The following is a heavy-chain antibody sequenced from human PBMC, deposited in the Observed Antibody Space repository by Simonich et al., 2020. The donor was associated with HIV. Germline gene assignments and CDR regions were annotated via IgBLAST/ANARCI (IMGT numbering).Heavy chain of an antibody. D-gene: IGHD6-19*01. Sequence: QVQLVQSGAAVKKPGASVQVSCQSSGYTFTGYYMHCVRQAPGQGLEWMGRINPNSGGTNYAQKFQGRVTMTRDTSISTAYMELSRLRSDDTAVYYCARAYSSGFTFDYWGQGTLVTVSS. J-gene: IGHJ4*02. V-gene: IGHV1-2*06. CDR3: ARAYSSGFTFDY. CDR1: GYTFTGYY. CDR2: INPNSGGT.